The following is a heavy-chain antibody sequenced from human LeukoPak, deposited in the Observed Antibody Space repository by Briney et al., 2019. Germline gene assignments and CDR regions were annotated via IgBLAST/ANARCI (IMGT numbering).Heavy chain of an antibody. D-gene: IGHD3-3*01. J-gene: IGHJ4*02. Sequence: ASVKVSCKASGYTLTSYYMHWVRHAPGQGLEWMGIINPSGGSTSYAQKFQGRVTMTRDMSTSTVYMELSSLRSEDTAVYYCARERPLRDFWSGYYFGFDYWGQGTLVTVSS. CDR2: INPSGGST. CDR1: GYTLTSYY. V-gene: IGHV1-46*01. CDR3: ARERPLRDFWSGYYFGFDY.